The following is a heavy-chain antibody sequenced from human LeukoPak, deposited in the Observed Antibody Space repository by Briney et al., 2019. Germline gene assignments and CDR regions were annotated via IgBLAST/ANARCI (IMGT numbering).Heavy chain of an antibody. CDR2: IYHSGST. V-gene: IGHV4-30-2*01. J-gene: IGHJ4*02. CDR1: GGSISSGGYS. D-gene: IGHD2-15*01. CDR3: ARAGCSGGSCCRQSFDY. Sequence: PSETLSLTCAVSGGSISSGGYSWSWIRQPPGKGLEWIGYIYHSGSTYYNPSLKSRVTISVDRSKNQFSLKLSSVTAADTAVYYCARAGCSGGSCCRQSFDYWGQGTLVTVSS.